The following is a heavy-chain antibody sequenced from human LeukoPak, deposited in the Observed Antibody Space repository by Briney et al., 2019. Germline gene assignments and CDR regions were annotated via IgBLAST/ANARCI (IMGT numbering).Heavy chain of an antibody. CDR3: ARDRPVFTMVRGVSDAFDI. Sequence: SVKVSCKASGGTFSSYAISWVRQAPGQGLEWMGGIIPIFGTANYAQKFQGRVTITADESTSTAYMELRSLRSDDTAVYYCARDRPVFTMVRGVSDAFDIWGQGTMVTVSS. D-gene: IGHD3-10*01. CDR2: IIPIFGTA. J-gene: IGHJ3*02. V-gene: IGHV1-69*13. CDR1: GGTFSSYA.